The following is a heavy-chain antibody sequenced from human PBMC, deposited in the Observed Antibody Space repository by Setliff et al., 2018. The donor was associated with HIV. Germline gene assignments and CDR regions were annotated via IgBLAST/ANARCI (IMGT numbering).Heavy chain of an antibody. V-gene: IGHV3-30*02. D-gene: IGHD1-26*01. CDR3: AKDLKWSGNYWGGFDC. CDR1: GFTFSSYA. CDR2: IWYDGSNK. Sequence: GSLRLSCATSGFTFSSYALHWVRQAPGKGLEWVAVIWYDGSNKYYADSVKGRFTISRDNSKNTLYLQMTSLRVEDTALYYCAKDLKWSGNYWGGFDCWGQGTLVTVSS. J-gene: IGHJ4*02.